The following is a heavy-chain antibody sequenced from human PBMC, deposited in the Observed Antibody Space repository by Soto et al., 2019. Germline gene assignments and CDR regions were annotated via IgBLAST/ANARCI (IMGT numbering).Heavy chain of an antibody. D-gene: IGHD2-2*01. Sequence: PSETLSLSCTVSGGSISSYYWSGIRQPPGKGLEWIGYIYYSGSTNYNPSLKSRVTISVDTSKNQFSLKLSSVTAADTAVYYCARQSLPDDAFDIWGQGTMVTVSS. V-gene: IGHV4-59*08. CDR1: GGSISSYY. J-gene: IGHJ3*02. CDR2: IYYSGST. CDR3: ARQSLPDDAFDI.